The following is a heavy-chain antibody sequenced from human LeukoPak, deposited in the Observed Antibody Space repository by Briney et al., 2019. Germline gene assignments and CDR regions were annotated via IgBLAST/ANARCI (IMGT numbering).Heavy chain of an antibody. CDR2: ISASGDST. Sequence: GGSLRLSCAASGFTFSSYAMSWVRQAPGKGLEWVSLISASGDSTYSADSVKGRFTISRDNSKNTLYLQMSSLRAEDTAVYYCAKDLGSWADYWGQGTVVTVSS. V-gene: IGHV3-23*01. J-gene: IGHJ4*02. D-gene: IGHD6-13*01. CDR3: AKDLGSWADY. CDR1: GFTFSSYA.